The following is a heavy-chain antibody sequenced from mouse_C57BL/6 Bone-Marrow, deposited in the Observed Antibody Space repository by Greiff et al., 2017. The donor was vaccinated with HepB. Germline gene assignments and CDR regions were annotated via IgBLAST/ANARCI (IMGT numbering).Heavy chain of an antibody. D-gene: IGHD1-1*01. J-gene: IGHJ2*01. CDR3: TYYYGSSYDFDY. Sequence: VHVKQSGAELVRPGASVKLSCTASGFNIKDDYMHWVKQRPEQGLEWIGWIDPENGDTEYASKFQGKATITADTSSNTAYLQLSSLTSEDTAVYYCTYYYGSSYDFDYWGQGTTLTVSS. CDR1: GFNIKDDY. V-gene: IGHV14-4*01. CDR2: IDPENGDT.